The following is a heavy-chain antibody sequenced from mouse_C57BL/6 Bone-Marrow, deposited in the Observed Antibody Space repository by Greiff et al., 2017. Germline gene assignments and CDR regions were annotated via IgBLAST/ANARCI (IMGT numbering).Heavy chain of an antibody. CDR2: IYPGSGST. D-gene: IGHD1-1*01. J-gene: IGHJ1*03. V-gene: IGHV1-55*01. CDR1: GYTFTSYW. CDR3: ARRGSYGSSGGYFDV. Sequence: QVQLQQPGAELVKPGASVKMSCKASGYTFTSYWITWVKQRPGQGLEWIGDIYPGSGSTNYNEKFKSKATLTVDTSYSTAYMQLSSLTSEDSAVYYCARRGSYGSSGGYFDVWGTGTTVTVSS.